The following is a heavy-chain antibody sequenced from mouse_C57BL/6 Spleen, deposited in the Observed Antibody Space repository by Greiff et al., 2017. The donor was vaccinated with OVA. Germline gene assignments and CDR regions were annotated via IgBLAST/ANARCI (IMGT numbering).Heavy chain of an antibody. D-gene: IGHD2-4*01. CDR3: TRSYDYVAYYFDY. CDR2: IDPETGGT. CDR1: GYTFTDYE. V-gene: IGHV1-15*01. J-gene: IGHJ2*01. Sequence: VKVVESGAELVRPGASVKLSCKASGYTFTDYEMHWVKQTPVHGLEWIGAIDPETGGTAYNQKFKGKATLTADKSSSTAYMQLRSLTSEDSAVYYCTRSYDYVAYYFDYGGQGTTLTVSS.